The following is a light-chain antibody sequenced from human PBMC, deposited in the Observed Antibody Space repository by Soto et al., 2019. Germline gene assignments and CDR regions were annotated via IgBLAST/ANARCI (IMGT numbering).Light chain of an antibody. Sequence: DTVLTHSPDTLSLSPGDRATVSCRASQRDHKHYLAWDPQKLCQAPWVLIFCSSSRATGIPDRFSWSWSWTDFTLTITRLEPEDFAVYYCQQYGPPLWTFGQGTKVDIK. J-gene: IGKJ1*01. V-gene: IGKV3-20*01. CDR1: QRDHKHY. CDR3: QQYGPPLWT. CDR2: CSS.